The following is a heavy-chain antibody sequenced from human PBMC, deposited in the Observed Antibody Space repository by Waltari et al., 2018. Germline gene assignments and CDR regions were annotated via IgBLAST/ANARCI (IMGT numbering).Heavy chain of an antibody. Sequence: QVQLQESGPGLVKPSETLSLTCTVSGGSISSYYWSWIRQPPGKVLEWIGYIYYSGSTNYNPSLKSRFTISVDTSKNQFSLKLSSVTAADTAVYYCANYGDYGRIDYWGQGTLVIVSS. CDR2: IYYSGST. CDR1: GGSISSYY. V-gene: IGHV4-59*01. D-gene: IGHD4-17*01. J-gene: IGHJ4*02. CDR3: ANYGDYGRIDY.